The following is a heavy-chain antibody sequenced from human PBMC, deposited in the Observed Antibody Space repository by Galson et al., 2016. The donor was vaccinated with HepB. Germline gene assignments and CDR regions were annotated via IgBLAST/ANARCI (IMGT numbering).Heavy chain of an antibody. CDR3: AKDMEYDSSGYYSPFQH. CDR1: GFTFSSYA. Sequence: SLRLSCAASGFTFSSYAMSWVRQAPGKGLEWVSAISGSGGSTYYADSVKGRFTISRDNSKNTLYLQMNSLRAEDTAVYYCAKDMEYDSSGYYSPFQHWGQGTLVTVSS. V-gene: IGHV3-23*01. CDR2: ISGSGGST. D-gene: IGHD3-22*01. J-gene: IGHJ1*01.